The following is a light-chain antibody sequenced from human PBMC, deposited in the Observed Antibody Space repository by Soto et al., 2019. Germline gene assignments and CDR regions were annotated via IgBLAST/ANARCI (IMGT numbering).Light chain of an antibody. V-gene: IGLV8-61*01. J-gene: IGLJ2*01. CDR3: VLYMGLGISV. CDR2: NTN. Sequence: QTVVTQEPSFSVSPGGTVTFTCGLSSGSVSTNYYPSWYQQTPGQAPRTLIYNTNSRSSGVPDRFSGSILGNKAALTITGAQADDESDYYCVLYMGLGISVFGGGTQLPS. CDR1: SGSVSTNYY.